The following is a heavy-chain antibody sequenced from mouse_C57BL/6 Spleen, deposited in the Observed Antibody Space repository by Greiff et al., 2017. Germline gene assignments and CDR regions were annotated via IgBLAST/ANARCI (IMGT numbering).Heavy chain of an antibody. Sequence: VKLMESGAELVRPGTSVKMSCKASGYTFTNYWIGWAKQRPGHGLEWIGDIYPGGGYTNYNEKFKGKATLTADKSSSTAYMQFSSLTSEDSAIYYCARGGSIKGAMDYWGQGTSVTVSS. J-gene: IGHJ4*01. CDR2: IYPGGGYT. V-gene: IGHV1-63*01. D-gene: IGHD1-1*01. CDR3: ARGGSIKGAMDY. CDR1: GYTFTNYW.